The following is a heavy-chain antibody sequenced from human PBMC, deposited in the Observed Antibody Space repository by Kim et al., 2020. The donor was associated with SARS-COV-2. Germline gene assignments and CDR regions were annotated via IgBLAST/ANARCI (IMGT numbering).Heavy chain of an antibody. D-gene: IGHD3-22*01. V-gene: IGHV3-30*03. Sequence: GGSLRLSCAASGFTFSSYGMHWVRQAPGKGLEWVAVISYDGSNKYYADSVKGRFTISRDNSKNTLYLQMNSLRAEDTAVYYCATDDEYYYDSSGYYGVYWGQGSLVTFSS. J-gene: IGHJ4*02. CDR3: ATDDEYYYDSSGYYGVY. CDR1: GFTFSSYG. CDR2: ISYDGSNK.